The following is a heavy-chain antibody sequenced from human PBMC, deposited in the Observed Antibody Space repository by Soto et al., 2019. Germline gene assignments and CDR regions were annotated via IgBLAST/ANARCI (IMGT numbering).Heavy chain of an antibody. CDR2: IYYSGST. J-gene: IGHJ4*02. Sequence: SETLSLTCTVSGGSISSYYWSWIRQPPGKGLEWIGYIYYSGSTNYNPSLKSRVTISVDTSKNQFSLKLSSVTAADTAVYYCARKTDDYGDPYFDYWGQGTLVTVSS. CDR1: GGSISSYY. CDR3: ARKTDDYGDPYFDY. D-gene: IGHD4-17*01. V-gene: IGHV4-59*01.